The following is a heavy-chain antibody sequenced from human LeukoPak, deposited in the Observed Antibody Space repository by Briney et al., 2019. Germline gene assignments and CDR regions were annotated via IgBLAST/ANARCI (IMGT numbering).Heavy chain of an antibody. CDR2: INPSGGST. J-gene: IGHJ4*02. V-gene: IGHV1-46*01. D-gene: IGHD2-21*02. Sequence: GASVTVSFTASGYTFTSYYMHWVRQAPGQGLEWMGIINPSGGSTSYAQKFQGRVTMTRDTSTSTVYMELSSLRSEDTAVYCCARGRFVGDFYSPFDYWGQGTLVTVSS. CDR1: GYTFTSYY. CDR3: ARGRFVGDFYSPFDY.